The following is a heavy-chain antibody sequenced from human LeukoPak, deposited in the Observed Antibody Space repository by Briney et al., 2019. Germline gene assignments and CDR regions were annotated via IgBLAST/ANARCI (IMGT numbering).Heavy chain of an antibody. V-gene: IGHV4-31*03. CDR1: GGSISSGGYY. J-gene: IGHJ4*02. CDR2: IYYSGST. Sequence: PSETLSLTCTVSGGSISSGGYYWSWIRQHPGKGLEWIGYIYYSGSTYYNPSLESRVTISVDTSKNQFSLKLSSVTAADTAVYYCARWDGAAAPKVGNYFDYWGQGTLVTVSS. D-gene: IGHD6-13*01. CDR3: ARWDGAAAPKVGNYFDY.